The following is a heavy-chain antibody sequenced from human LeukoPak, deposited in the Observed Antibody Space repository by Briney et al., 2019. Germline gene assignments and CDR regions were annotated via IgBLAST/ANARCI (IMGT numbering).Heavy chain of an antibody. Sequence: PGGSLRLSCAASGFTFSTSSLNWVRQAPGKGLEWVSSISSSSSYIYYADSVRGRFTISRDNAKNSLYLQMNSLRAEDTAVYYCARDRRIAVAGIDYWGQGTLVTVSS. CDR1: GFTFSTSS. CDR3: ARDRRIAVAGIDY. CDR2: ISSSSSYI. J-gene: IGHJ4*02. V-gene: IGHV3-21*01. D-gene: IGHD6-19*01.